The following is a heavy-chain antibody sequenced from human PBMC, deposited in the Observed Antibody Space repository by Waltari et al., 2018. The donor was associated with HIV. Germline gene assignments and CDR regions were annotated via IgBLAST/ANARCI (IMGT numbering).Heavy chain of an antibody. V-gene: IGHV1-69*06. CDR2: IIPIFGTA. CDR1: GGTFSSYA. D-gene: IGHD2-2*01. CDR3: ARGKYQLLTYYYYGMDV. J-gene: IGHJ6*02. Sequence: QVQLVQSGAEVKKPGSSVKVSCKASGGTFSSYAISWVRQAPGQGLEWMGGIIPIFGTANYAQKFQGRVTITADKSTSTAYMELSSLRSEDTAVYYCARGKYQLLTYYYYGMDVWGQGTTVTVSS.